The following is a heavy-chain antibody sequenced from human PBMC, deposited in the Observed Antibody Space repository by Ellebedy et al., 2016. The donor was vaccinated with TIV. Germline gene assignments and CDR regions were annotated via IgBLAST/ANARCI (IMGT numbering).Heavy chain of an antibody. D-gene: IGHD1-14*01. J-gene: IGHJ2*01. CDR2: LYTSGNT. CDR1: GGTISSYH. Sequence: SETLSLXXTVSGGTISSYHLRWIRQPVGKGPERSGRLYTSGNTLSNPSLKNRVTMSVDASTTQLSLNLSSVTAADTAVYFCARLRQSRDRSHGDFDLWGRGTLVTVSS. CDR3: ARLRQSRDRSHGDFDL. V-gene: IGHV4-4*07.